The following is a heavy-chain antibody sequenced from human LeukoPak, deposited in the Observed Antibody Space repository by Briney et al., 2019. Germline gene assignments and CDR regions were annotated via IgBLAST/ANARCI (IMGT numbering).Heavy chain of an antibody. CDR3: ARRDGYNADFDY. J-gene: IGHJ4*02. CDR2: IWFDGTNK. CDR1: GSTFSSYG. Sequence: GGSLRLSCAASGSTFSSYGMHWVRQAPGKGLEWVAVIWFDGTNKYFADSVKGRFTISRDNSKNTLYLQMNSLRAEDTAVYYCARRDGYNADFDYWGQGTLVTVSS. D-gene: IGHD5-24*01. V-gene: IGHV3-33*01.